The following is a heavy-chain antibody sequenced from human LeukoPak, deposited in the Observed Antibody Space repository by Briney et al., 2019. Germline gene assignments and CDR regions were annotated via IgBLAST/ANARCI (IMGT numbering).Heavy chain of an antibody. CDR2: ISYDGSNK. CDR1: GFTFSSYA. V-gene: IGHV3-30*04. CDR3: ARAYYSSPFDY. D-gene: IGHD6-13*01. J-gene: IGHJ4*02. Sequence: PGGSLRLSCAASGFTFSSYAMHWVRQAPGKGLEWVAVISYDGSNKYYADSVKGRFTISRDNSKNTLYLQMNSLRAEDTAVYYCARAYYSSPFDYWGQGTLVTVSS.